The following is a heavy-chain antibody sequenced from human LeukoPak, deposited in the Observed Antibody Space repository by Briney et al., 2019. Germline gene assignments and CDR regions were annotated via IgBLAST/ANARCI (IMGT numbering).Heavy chain of an antibody. CDR3: ARIPPQLHLDP. D-gene: IGHD2-2*01. Sequence: GGSLRLSCAASGFTFSSYEMNWVRQAPGKGLEWVSYISSSGSTIYYADSVKGRFTISRDNAKNSLYLQMNSLRAEDTAVYYCARIPPQLHLDPWGQGTLVTVSS. V-gene: IGHV3-48*03. J-gene: IGHJ5*01. CDR2: ISSSGSTI. CDR1: GFTFSSYE.